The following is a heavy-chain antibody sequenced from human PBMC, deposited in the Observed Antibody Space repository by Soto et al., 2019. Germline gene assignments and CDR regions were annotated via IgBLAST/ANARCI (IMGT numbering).Heavy chain of an antibody. V-gene: IGHV3-23*01. CDR2: ISGSGGST. D-gene: IGHD2-15*01. CDR3: AKEWSDT. J-gene: IGHJ3*02. Sequence: EVQLLESGGGLVQPGGSLRISCAASGFTFSSYSMAWLRQAPGKGLEWVSTISGSGGSTFYADSVKGRFTISRDKSKNTLYLQMNSLRAEDSAAYYRAKEWSDTWGQGTMVTVSS. CDR1: GFTFSSYS.